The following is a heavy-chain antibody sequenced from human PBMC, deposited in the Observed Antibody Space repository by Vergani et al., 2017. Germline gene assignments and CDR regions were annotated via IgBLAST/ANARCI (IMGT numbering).Heavy chain of an antibody. CDR3: ASLYDFWSGYYRY. Sequence: QVQLQQWGAGLLKPSETLSLTCAVYGGSFSGYYWSWIRQPPGKGLEWIGEINHSGSTNYNPSLKSRVTISVDTSKNQFSLKLSSVTAAATAVYYCASLYDFWSGYYRYWGQGTLVTVSS. CDR2: INHSGST. D-gene: IGHD3-3*01. V-gene: IGHV4-34*01. J-gene: IGHJ4*02. CDR1: GGSFSGYY.